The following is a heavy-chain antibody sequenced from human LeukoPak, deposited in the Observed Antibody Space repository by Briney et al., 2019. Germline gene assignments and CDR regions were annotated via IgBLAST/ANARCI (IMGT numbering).Heavy chain of an antibody. D-gene: IGHD5-18*01. V-gene: IGHV4-59*11. J-gene: IGHJ4*02. CDR3: ATIKSGSTYGYFDF. CDR1: GASTASHY. Sequence: SSETLSLTCTVSGASTASHYCTWLRQPPGKELEWIAYMFDTVSTKSNPSLKSRLTLSVDTSNKQLSLRLSSVTAADTAVYYCATIKSGSTYGYFDFWGQGIKVTVSS. CDR2: MFDTVST.